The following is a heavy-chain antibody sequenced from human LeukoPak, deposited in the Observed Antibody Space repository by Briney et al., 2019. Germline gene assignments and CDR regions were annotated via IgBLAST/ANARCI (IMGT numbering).Heavy chain of an antibody. Sequence: XXSXYMXXXRQAPGQGLEWMGXINPXGGSTSYAQKFQGRVTMTRDTSTSTVYMELSSLRSEDTAVYYCARGGGYSYGYHNYYYYGMDVWGQGTTVTVSS. CDR1: XXSXY. CDR3: ARGGGYSYGYHNYYYYGMDV. J-gene: IGHJ6*02. CDR2: INPXGGST. V-gene: IGHV1-46*01. D-gene: IGHD5-18*01.